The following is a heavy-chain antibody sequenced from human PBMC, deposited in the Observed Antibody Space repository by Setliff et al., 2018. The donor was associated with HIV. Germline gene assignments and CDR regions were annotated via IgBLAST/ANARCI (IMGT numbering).Heavy chain of an antibody. D-gene: IGHD3-3*01. V-gene: IGHV4-39*01. CDR3: ARQSGYTRGWDIFGSVAGSFDI. J-gene: IGHJ3*02. Sequence: PSETLSLTCNVSDGSISSSSYYWAWIRQPPGKGLEWIGTIYYSGNTYYRPSLKSRVTVSIDTSKNQFSLRLNSVTAAETAVYYCARQSGYTRGWDIFGSVAGSFDIWGQGTMVTVSS. CDR2: IYYSGNT. CDR1: DGSISSSSYY.